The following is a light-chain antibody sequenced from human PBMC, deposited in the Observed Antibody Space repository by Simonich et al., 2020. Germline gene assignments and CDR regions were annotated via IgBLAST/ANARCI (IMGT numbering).Light chain of an antibody. V-gene: IGKV1-5*03. Sequence: DIQMTQSPSTLSASVGNRVTITCRPIQRSSSWLAWYQQKPGKAPKLLIYKASSLESGVPSRFSGSGSGTEFTLTSSSLQAEDVAVYYCQQYYSTPLTFGPGTKVDIK. J-gene: IGKJ3*01. CDR2: KAS. CDR1: QRSSSW. CDR3: QQYYSTPLT.